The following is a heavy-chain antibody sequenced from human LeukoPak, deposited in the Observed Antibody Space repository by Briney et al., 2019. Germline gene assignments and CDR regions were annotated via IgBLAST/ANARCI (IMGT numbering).Heavy chain of an antibody. V-gene: IGHV4-61*02. CDR1: GGSISSGSYY. CDR3: ARDHYDSSGYYYWFDP. D-gene: IGHD3-22*01. Sequence: SQTLSLTCTVSGGSISSGSYYWSWIRQPAGKGLEWIGRIYTSGSTNYNPSLKSRVTISVDTSKNQFSLKLSSVTAGDTAVYDCARDHYDSSGYYYWFDPWGQGTLVTVSS. CDR2: IYTSGST. J-gene: IGHJ5*02.